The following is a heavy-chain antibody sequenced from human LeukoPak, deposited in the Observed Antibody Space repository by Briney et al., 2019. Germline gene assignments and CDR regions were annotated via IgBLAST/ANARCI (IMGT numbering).Heavy chain of an antibody. CDR1: GYSISSGYY. V-gene: IGHV4-38-2*02. Sequence: PSETLSLTCTVSGYSISSGYYWSWIRQPPGKGLEWIGEIKHSGSTNYNPSLKSRVTISVDTSKNQFSLKLSSVTAADTAVYYCARGRYYYDSSGYYRGYFDYWGQGTLVTVSS. CDR2: IKHSGST. D-gene: IGHD3-22*01. J-gene: IGHJ4*02. CDR3: ARGRYYYDSSGYYRGYFDY.